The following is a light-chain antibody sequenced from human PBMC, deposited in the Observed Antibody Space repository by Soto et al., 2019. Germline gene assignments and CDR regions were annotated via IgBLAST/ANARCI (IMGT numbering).Light chain of an antibody. V-gene: IGLV1-40*01. J-gene: IGLJ1*01. Sequence: VLTQPPPVSGAPGQRVTISCTGSSSNIGAGYDVHWYQQLPGTAPKLLIYGNSNRPSGVPDRFSGSKSGTSASLAITGLQAEDEADYYCQSYDSSLSGYVFGTGTKVTVL. CDR2: GNS. CDR3: QSYDSSLSGYV. CDR1: SSNIGAGYD.